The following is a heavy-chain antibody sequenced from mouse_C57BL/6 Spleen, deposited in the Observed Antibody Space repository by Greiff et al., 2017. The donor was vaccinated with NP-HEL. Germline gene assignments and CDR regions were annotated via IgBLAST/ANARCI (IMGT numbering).Heavy chain of an antibody. V-gene: IGHV1-81*01. CDR1: GYTFTSYG. D-gene: IGHD2-4*01. CDR2: IYPRSGNT. CDR3: AGDYAWFAY. J-gene: IGHJ3*01. Sequence: VQLQQSGAELARPGASVKLSCKASGYTFTSYGISWVKQRTGQGLEWIGAIYPRSGNTYYNEKFKGNATLTTAKSSSTAYMQLRSLTSEDAAVYFCAGDYAWFAYWGQGTLVTVSA.